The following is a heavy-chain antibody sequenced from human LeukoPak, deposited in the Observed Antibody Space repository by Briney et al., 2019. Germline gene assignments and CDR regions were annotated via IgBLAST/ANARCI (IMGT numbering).Heavy chain of an antibody. V-gene: IGHV3-23*01. CDR1: GFTFSSCA. D-gene: IGHD4-17*01. J-gene: IGHJ4*02. CDR3: AKATVTHLIDY. CDR2: SASGGSS. Sequence: HPGGSLRLSCAASGFTFSSCAMSWVRQAPGKGLEWVSTSASGGSSYYADSVKGRFTISRDNSKNTLYLQMNSLGAEDTAVYYCAKATVTHLIDYWGQGTLVTVSS.